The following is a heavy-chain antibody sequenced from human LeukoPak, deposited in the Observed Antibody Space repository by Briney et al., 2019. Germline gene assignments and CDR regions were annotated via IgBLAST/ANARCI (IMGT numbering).Heavy chain of an antibody. CDR1: GFTFSSYS. CDR3: AKEGQWLAHYFDY. D-gene: IGHD6-19*01. CDR2: ISGSGGST. V-gene: IGHV3-23*01. J-gene: IGHJ4*02. Sequence: GGSRRLAWAASGFTFSSYSMSWARQAPGKGLEWVSAISGSGGSTYYADSVKGRFTISRDNSKNTLYLQMNSLRAEDTAVYYCAKEGQWLAHYFDYWGQGTLVTVSS.